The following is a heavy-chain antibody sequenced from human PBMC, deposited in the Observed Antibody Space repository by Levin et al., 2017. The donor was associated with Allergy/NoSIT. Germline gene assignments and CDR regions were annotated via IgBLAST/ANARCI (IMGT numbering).Heavy chain of an antibody. Sequence: RGESLKISCQGSGYTFTDFWIGWMRQMPGKGLEWMGIMFPGDSDSRYSPSFQGQVTFSADRSINTAYLQWNSLKTSDTAIYYWAGLRGVYTDFSFSYFDLWGRGTLVTVSS. J-gene: IGHJ2*01. CDR3: AGLRGVYTDFSFSYFDL. V-gene: IGHV5-51*01. CDR2: MFPGDSDS. D-gene: IGHD4-11*01. CDR1: GYTFTDFW.